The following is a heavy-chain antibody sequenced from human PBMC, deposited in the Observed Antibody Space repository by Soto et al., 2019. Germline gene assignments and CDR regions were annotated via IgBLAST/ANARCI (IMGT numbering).Heavy chain of an antibody. CDR3: ARASIRLSDAFDI. V-gene: IGHV4-59*01. Sequence: ETLSLTCTVSGGSISSYYWSWIRQPPGKGLEWIGYIYYSGSTNYNPSLKSRVTISVDTSKNQFSLKLSSVTAADTAVYYCARASIRLSDAFDIWGQGTMVTVS. D-gene: IGHD3-10*01. CDR1: GGSISSYY. J-gene: IGHJ3*02. CDR2: IYYSGST.